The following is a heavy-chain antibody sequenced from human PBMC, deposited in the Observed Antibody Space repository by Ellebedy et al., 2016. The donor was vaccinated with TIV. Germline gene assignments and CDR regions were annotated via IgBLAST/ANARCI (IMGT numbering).Heavy chain of an antibody. CDR2: IIPILGIA. V-gene: IGHV1-69*04. J-gene: IGHJ6*02. CDR3: AFSVRGLSGYYYGMDV. Sequence: AASVKVSYKASGGTFSSYAISWVRQAPGQGLEWMGRIIPILGIANYAQKFQGRVTITADKSTSTAYMELSSLRSEDTAVYYCAFSVRGLSGYYYGMDVWGQGTTVTVSS. CDR1: GGTFSSYA. D-gene: IGHD3-16*02.